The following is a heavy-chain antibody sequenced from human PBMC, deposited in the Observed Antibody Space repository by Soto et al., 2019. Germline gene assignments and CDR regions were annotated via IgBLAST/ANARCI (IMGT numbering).Heavy chain of an antibody. J-gene: IGHJ4*02. CDR2: IKPGTSDI. CDR1: GYNFGSAW. D-gene: IGHD3-16*01. CDR3: ARQHSSVCDS. V-gene: IGHV5-51*01. Sequence: GESLKISRKGVGYNFGSAWIGWARQMPGKGLEWMGLIKPGTSDIRYSPPFRRQVTISADEAVTTAYVQWGGLKASDTAMYYCARQHSSVCDSWCQGTLVTVSS.